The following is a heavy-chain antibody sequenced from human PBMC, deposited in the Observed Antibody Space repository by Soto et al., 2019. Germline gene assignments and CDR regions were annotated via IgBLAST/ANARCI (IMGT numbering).Heavy chain of an antibody. Sequence: QVQLVESGGGLVKPGGSLRLSCAASGFTFSDYYMSWIRQAPGKGLEWVSYISSSGSTIYYADSVKGRFTISRDNAKNSLYMQMNRLRAEDTDVYYCARDSDPGVATTGLDYWGQGTLVTVSS. CDR3: ARDSDPGVATTGLDY. V-gene: IGHV3-11*01. CDR2: ISSSGSTI. J-gene: IGHJ4*02. CDR1: GFTFSDYY. D-gene: IGHD5-12*01.